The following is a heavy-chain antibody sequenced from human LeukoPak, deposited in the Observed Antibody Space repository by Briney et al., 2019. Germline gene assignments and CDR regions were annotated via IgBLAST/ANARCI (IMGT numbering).Heavy chain of an antibody. Sequence: GGSLRLSRVASGFTFSSYPMSWVRQAPGPGLEGVSGMSISGGSTFYADSVKGRFTISRDNSKNTLYLQMNSLRAEDTAVYYCSKDLYSSSWWGQGTLVTVSS. V-gene: IGHV3-23*01. CDR3: SKDLYSSSW. D-gene: IGHD6-13*01. J-gene: IGHJ4*02. CDR1: GFTFSSYP. CDR2: MSISGGST.